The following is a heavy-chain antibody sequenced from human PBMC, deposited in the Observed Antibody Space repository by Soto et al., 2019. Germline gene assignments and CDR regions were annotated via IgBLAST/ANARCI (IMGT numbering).Heavy chain of an antibody. V-gene: IGHV4-4*02. Sequence: SETLSLTCTVSGGSITSNNLWSWIRQPPGKGLEWIGEINHSGSTNYNPSLKSRVTISVDTSKNQFSLKLSSVTAADTAVYYCARTSVGATGGYFDYWGQGTLVTVSS. CDR2: INHSGST. CDR3: ARTSVGATGGYFDY. CDR1: GGSITSNNL. J-gene: IGHJ4*02. D-gene: IGHD1-26*01.